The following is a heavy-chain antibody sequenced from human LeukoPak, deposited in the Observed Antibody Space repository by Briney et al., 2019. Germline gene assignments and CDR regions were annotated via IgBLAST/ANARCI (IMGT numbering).Heavy chain of an antibody. V-gene: IGHV4-30-4*01. CDR3: ARGGGYYDRSGYYTNNDAFDI. D-gene: IGHD3-22*01. CDR2: IYNSGST. CDR1: GGSISSGNHY. J-gene: IGHJ3*02. Sequence: SQTLSLTCTVSGGSISSGNHYWSWIRQPPGKGLEWIGYIYNSGSTYYNPSLKSRVTISVDTSKNQFSLKLSSVTAADTAVYYCARGGGYYDRSGYYTNNDAFDIWGQGTMVTDSS.